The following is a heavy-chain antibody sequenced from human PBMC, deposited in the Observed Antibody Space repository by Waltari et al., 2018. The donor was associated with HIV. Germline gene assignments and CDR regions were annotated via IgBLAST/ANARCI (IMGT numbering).Heavy chain of an antibody. CDR1: QLTFEAVR. D-gene: IGHD5-12*01. CDR2: IKSKRDGGAT. Sequence: EAQVVESGGGLVKSGGSLRVDCACLQLTFEAVRMTWVRQAPGKGLEWVGRIKSKRDGGATDYAASVKGRFVISRDDSQNTLYLQMSGLRTEDTAMYYCTTGGYPTEAFDVWGQGTMVTVSP. V-gene: IGHV3-15*01. J-gene: IGHJ3*01. CDR3: TTGGYPTEAFDV.